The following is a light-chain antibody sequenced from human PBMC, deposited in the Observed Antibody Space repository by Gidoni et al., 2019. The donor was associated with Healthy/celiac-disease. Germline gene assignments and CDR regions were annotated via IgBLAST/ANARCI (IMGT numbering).Light chain of an antibody. CDR2: YAA. CDR1: QSVSSY. V-gene: IGKV3-11*01. CDR3: QQRSNWLT. J-gene: IGKJ4*01. Sequence: EIVLTQSPATLSLSPGERAHLSCRASQSVSSYLAWYQQKPGQAPRLLIYYAANRATGIPARCIGSRAGTDFTLTISSLEPEDYAVYYCQQRSNWLTFGGGTKVEIK.